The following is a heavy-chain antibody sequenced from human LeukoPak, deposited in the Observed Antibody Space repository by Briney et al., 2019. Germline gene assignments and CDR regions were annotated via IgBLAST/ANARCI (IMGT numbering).Heavy chain of an antibody. D-gene: IGHD6-13*01. J-gene: IGHJ6*02. CDR2: IYTSGGT. Sequence: SETLSLTCTVSGGSISSYYWSWIRQPAGKGLEWIGRIYTSGGTNYNPSLKSRVTMSVDTSKNQFSLKLSSVTAADTAVYYCARNNLVAAAGYYYYGMDVWGQGTTVTVSS. CDR1: GGSISSYY. V-gene: IGHV4-4*07. CDR3: ARNNLVAAAGYYYYGMDV.